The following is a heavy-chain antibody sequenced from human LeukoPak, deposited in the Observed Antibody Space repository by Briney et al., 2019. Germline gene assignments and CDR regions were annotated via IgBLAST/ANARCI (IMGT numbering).Heavy chain of an antibody. CDR1: GFTFSSYS. Sequence: TGGSLRLSCAASGFTFSSYSMNWVRQAPGKGLEWVSVIYSGGSTYYADSVKGRFTISRHNSKNTLYLQMNSLRAEDTAVYYCAREYYYDSSPAFDIWGQGTMVTVSS. D-gene: IGHD3-22*01. J-gene: IGHJ3*02. CDR2: IYSGGST. CDR3: AREYYYDSSPAFDI. V-gene: IGHV3-53*04.